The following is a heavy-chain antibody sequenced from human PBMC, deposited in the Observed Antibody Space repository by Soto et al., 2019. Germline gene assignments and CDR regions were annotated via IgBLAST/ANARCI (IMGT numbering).Heavy chain of an antibody. CDR1: GGSISSYY. CDR3: ASKSPKKTYGDYEYMDYYYYYYMDV. V-gene: IGHV4-59*01. CDR2: IYYSGST. J-gene: IGHJ6*03. D-gene: IGHD4-17*01. Sequence: SETLSLTCTVSGGSISSYYWSWIRQPPGKGLEWIGYIYYSGSTNYNPSLKSRVTISVDTSKNQFSLKLSSVTAADTAVYYCASKSPKKTYGDYEYMDYYYYYYMDVWGKGTTVTVSS.